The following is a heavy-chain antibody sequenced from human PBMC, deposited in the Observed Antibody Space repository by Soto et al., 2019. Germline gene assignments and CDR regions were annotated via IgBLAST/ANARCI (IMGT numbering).Heavy chain of an antibody. CDR1: GYTFTSYG. J-gene: IGHJ6*03. CDR2: ISAYNGNT. CDR3: ARDRSSPRARTLMDV. V-gene: IGHV1-18*01. D-gene: IGHD6-6*01. Sequence: ASVKVSCKASGYTFTSYGISWVRQAPGQGLEWMGWISAYNGNTNYAQKLQGRVTMTTDTSTSTAYMELRSLRSDDTAVYYCARDRSSPRARTLMDVWGKGTTVTVSS.